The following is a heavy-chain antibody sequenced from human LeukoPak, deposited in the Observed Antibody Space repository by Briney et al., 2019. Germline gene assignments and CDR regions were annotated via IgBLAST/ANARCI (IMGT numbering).Heavy chain of an antibody. V-gene: IGHV4-39*01. D-gene: IGHD6-13*01. CDR2: IYYSGST. CDR3: ARLRYSSSWIDY. J-gene: IGHJ4*02. Sequence: NPSETLSLTCTVSGGSISSSSYYWGWIRQPPGKGLEWIGSIYYSGSTYYNPSLKSRVTISVDTSKNQFSLKLSSVTAADTAVYYCARLRYSSSWIDYWGQGTLVTVSS. CDR1: GGSISSSSYY.